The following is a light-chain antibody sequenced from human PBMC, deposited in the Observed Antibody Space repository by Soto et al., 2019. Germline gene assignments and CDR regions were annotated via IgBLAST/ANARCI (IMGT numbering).Light chain of an antibody. CDR1: QSVSSY. CDR2: DAS. CDR3: QQRNPKIT. Sequence: EIVLTQSPATLSLSPGERATLSCRASQSVSSYLAWYQQKPGQAPRLLIYDASNRATGIPARFSGSGSGTDFTLTISSLEPEDFAVYYCQQRNPKITFGQGTRLESK. J-gene: IGKJ5*01. V-gene: IGKV3-11*01.